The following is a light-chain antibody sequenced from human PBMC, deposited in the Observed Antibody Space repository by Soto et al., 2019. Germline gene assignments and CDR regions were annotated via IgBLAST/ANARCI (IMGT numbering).Light chain of an antibody. V-gene: IGLV2-14*01. CDR3: SSYTSSLYV. J-gene: IGLJ1*01. CDR2: DVS. Sequence: QSVLTQAASVSGSPGPSITISCTGTSSDVGGYNYVSWYQQHPGKAPKLMIYDVSNRPSGVSNRFSGSNSGNTASLTISGLQAEDEADYYCSSYTSSLYVFGTGTKVTVL. CDR1: SSDVGGYNY.